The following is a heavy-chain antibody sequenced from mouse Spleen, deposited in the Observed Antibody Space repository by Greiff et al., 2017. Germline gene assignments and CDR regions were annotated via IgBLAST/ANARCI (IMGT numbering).Heavy chain of an antibody. J-gene: IGHJ4*01. CDR3: ARHNALLRIDYYAMDY. Sequence: EVKLMESGGDLVKPGGSLKLSCAASGFTFSSYGMSWVRQTPDKRLEWVATISSGGSYTYYPDSVKGRFTISRDNAKNTLYLQMSSLKSEDAAMYYCARHNALLRIDYYAMDYWGQGTSVTVSS. CDR1: GFTFSSYG. V-gene: IGHV5-6*01. D-gene: IGHD1-2*01. CDR2: ISSGGSYT.